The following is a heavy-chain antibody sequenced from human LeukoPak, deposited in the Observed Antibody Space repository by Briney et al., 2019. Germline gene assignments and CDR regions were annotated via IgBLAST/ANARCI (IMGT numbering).Heavy chain of an antibody. V-gene: IGHV4-34*01. D-gene: IGHD3-10*01. Sequence: SETLSLTCAVYGGSFSGYYWSWIRQPPGKGLEWIGEINHSGSTNYNPSLKSRVTISVDTSENQFSLKLSSVTAADTAVYYCARSLTYYYGSGSYYYWGQGTLVTVSS. J-gene: IGHJ4*02. CDR1: GGSFSGYY. CDR3: ARSLTYYYGSGSYYY. CDR2: INHSGST.